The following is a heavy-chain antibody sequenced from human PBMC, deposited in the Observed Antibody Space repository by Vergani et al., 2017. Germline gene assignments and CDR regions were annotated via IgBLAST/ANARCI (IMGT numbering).Heavy chain of an antibody. CDR3: ARPFYYGSGPWGRGAFDI. Sequence: QVQLQESGPGLVKPSETLSLTCAVSGYSISSGYYRGWIRQPPGKGLEWIGSIYHSGSTYYNPSLKSRVTISVDTSKNQFSLKLSSVTAADTAVYYCARPFYYGSGPWGRGAFDIWGQGTMVTVSS. CDR1: GYSISSGYY. V-gene: IGHV4-38-2*01. D-gene: IGHD3-10*01. CDR2: IYHSGST. J-gene: IGHJ3*02.